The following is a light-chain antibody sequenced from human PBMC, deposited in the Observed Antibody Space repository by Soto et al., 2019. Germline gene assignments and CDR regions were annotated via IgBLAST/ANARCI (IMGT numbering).Light chain of an antibody. V-gene: IGKV3-20*01. CDR1: QSVSSY. CDR3: QXYGSSPPT. CDR2: EES. Sequence: EIVLTQGPGTLSLSPGESDALSWRASQSVSSYLAWYQQKPGQAPRLLIYEESNRATGIPDRFSGSGSGTDLTLTISSLEPEDFALYYCQXYGSSPPTCGQGTKVDI. J-gene: IGKJ1*01.